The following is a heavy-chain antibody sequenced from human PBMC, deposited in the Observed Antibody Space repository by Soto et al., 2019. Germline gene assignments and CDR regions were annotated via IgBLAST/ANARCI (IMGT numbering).Heavy chain of an antibody. CDR1: GFTFSSYA. J-gene: IGHJ4*02. CDR3: ARRGSGRYYDY. V-gene: IGHV3-23*01. Sequence: EVQLLESGGGLVQPGGSLRLSCAASGFTFSSYAMRWVRQAPVKGLEWVSAISGSGGSTYYADSVKGRFTISRDNSKNTLYLQMNSLRAEETAVYYCARRGSGRYYDYWGQGTLVTVSS. D-gene: IGHD6-19*01. CDR2: ISGSGGST.